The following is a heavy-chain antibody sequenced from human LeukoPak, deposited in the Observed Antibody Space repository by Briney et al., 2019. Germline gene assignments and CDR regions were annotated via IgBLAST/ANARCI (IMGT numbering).Heavy chain of an antibody. CDR2: LYPGDSDT. Sequence: GESLKISCKASGYSFTTYWIAWVRPMPGKGLEWIGILYPGDSDTRYSPSFQGQVTISADRSINTAYLQWSSLKASDTAMYYCARGASFDYWGQGTPVTVSS. J-gene: IGHJ4*02. CDR3: ARGASFDY. CDR1: GYSFTTYW. V-gene: IGHV5-51*06.